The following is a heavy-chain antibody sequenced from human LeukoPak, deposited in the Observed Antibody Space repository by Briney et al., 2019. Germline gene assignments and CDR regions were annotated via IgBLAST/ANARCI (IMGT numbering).Heavy chain of an antibody. D-gene: IGHD2-15*01. Sequence: PGGSLRLSCAASGFTFSNAWMSWVRQAPGKGLEWVGRIKSETDGGTTDYAAPVKGRFTISRDDSKNTLYLQMNSLKTEDTAVYYCTTDVWYCSGGSCSGKSNYYYYMDVWGKGTTVTVSS. J-gene: IGHJ6*03. CDR2: IKSETDGGTT. CDR1: GFTFSNAW. CDR3: TTDVWYCSGGSCSGKSNYYYYMDV. V-gene: IGHV3-15*01.